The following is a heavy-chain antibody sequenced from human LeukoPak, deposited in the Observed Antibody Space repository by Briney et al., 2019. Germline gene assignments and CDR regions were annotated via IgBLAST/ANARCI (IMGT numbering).Heavy chain of an antibody. Sequence: SQTLSLTCTVSGGSISSGDYYWSWIRQPPGKGLEWIGYIYYSGSTYYNPSLKSRVTISVDTSKNQFSQKLSSVTAADTAVYYCARDHDDILTGHSFDIWDQGTMVTVSS. CDR1: GGSISSGDYY. V-gene: IGHV4-30-4*01. CDR2: IYYSGST. J-gene: IGHJ3*02. D-gene: IGHD3-9*01. CDR3: ARDHDDILTGHSFDI.